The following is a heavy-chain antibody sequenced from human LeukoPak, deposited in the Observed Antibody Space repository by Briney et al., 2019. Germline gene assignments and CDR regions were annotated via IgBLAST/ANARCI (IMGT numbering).Heavy chain of an antibody. CDR1: GDSVSSNSAA. D-gene: IGHD6-13*01. J-gene: IGHJ6*03. Sequence: SQTLSLTCAISGDSVSSNSAAWNWIRQSPSRGLEWLGRTYYRSKWYNDYAVSVKSRITINPDTSKNQFSLQLNSVTPEDTAVYYCARVSVPAGQTYHYYYMDVWGKGTTVTVSS. V-gene: IGHV6-1*01. CDR2: TYYRSKWYN. CDR3: ARVSVPAGQTYHYYYMDV.